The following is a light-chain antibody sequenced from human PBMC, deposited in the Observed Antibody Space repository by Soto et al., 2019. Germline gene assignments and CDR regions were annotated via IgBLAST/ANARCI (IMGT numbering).Light chain of an antibody. CDR2: SNN. V-gene: IGLV1-44*01. CDR1: SSNIGSKT. J-gene: IGLJ2*01. Sequence: QSVLTQPPSASGTPGQRVTISCSGSSSNIGSKTVNWYQQLPGTAPQLLIYSNNQRPSGVPDRFSGSKSGTSASLAIGGLHSEDEADCYCAAWDDSLNGVVFGGGTKLTVL. CDR3: AAWDDSLNGVV.